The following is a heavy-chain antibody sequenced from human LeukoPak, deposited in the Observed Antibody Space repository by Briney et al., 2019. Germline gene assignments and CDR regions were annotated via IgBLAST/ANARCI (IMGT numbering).Heavy chain of an antibody. J-gene: IGHJ4*02. CDR2: ISSSGSTI. V-gene: IGHV3-48*03. D-gene: IGHD3-9*01. CDR1: GFTFSSYA. Sequence: PGGSLRLSCAASGFTFSSYAMNWVRQAPGKGLEWVSYISSSGSTIYYADSVKGRFTISRDNAKNSLYLQMNSLRAEDTAVYYCARGGTRHYDILTGYYLITHYFDYWGQGTLVTVSS. CDR3: ARGGTRHYDILTGYYLITHYFDY.